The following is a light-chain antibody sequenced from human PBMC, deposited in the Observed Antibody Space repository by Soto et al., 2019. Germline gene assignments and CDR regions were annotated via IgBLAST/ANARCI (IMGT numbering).Light chain of an antibody. CDR2: GAS. Sequence: EIVLTQSPGTLSLSPGERATLSCRASQSVSSSYLAWYQQKPGQAPRLLIYGASSRATGIPDRFSGSGSGTDFTLTIRRMETQDFAVYYCQQYGSSPWTFGQGTKVDNK. CDR1: QSVSSSY. V-gene: IGKV3-20*01. J-gene: IGKJ1*01. CDR3: QQYGSSPWT.